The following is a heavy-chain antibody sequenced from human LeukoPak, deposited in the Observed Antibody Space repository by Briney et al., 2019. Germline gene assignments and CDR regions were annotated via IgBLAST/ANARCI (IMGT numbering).Heavy chain of an antibody. Sequence: SVKVSCKASGGTFSSYAISWVRQAPGQGLEWMGRIIPILGIANYAQKFQGRVTITADKSTSTAYMELSSLRSEDTAVYYCARQDVDIVAATRPAFDYWGQGTLVTVSS. CDR3: ARQDVDIVAATRPAFDY. D-gene: IGHD5-12*01. V-gene: IGHV1-69*04. J-gene: IGHJ4*02. CDR2: IIPILGIA. CDR1: GGTFSSYA.